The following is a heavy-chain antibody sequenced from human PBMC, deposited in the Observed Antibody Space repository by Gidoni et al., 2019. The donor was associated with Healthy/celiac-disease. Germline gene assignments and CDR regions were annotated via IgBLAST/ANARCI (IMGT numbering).Heavy chain of an antibody. CDR2: IKSKTDCGTT. CDR1: GFTFSNAW. D-gene: IGHD3-3*01. CDR3: TTGYYDFWSGYDAFDI. Sequence: EVQLVESGGGLVKPGGSLRLSCAASGFTFSNAWMNWVRQAPGKGLEWVGRIKSKTDCGTTDYAAPVKGRFTISRDDSKNTLYLQMNSLKTEDTAVYYCTTGYYDFWSGYDAFDIWGQGTMVTVSS. J-gene: IGHJ3*02. V-gene: IGHV3-15*07.